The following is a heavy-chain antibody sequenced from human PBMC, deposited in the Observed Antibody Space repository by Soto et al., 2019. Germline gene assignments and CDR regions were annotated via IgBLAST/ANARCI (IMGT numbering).Heavy chain of an antibody. CDR3: ATRGGGSYYYYSGMDV. Sequence: EFLKIFLRSSGHSFARYWIGWVRQMPGKGLEWMGIIYPGDSDTRYSPSFQGQVTISADKSISTAYLQWSSLKASDTAMYYCATRGGGSYYYYSGMDVWGQGTTVTVSS. CDR1: GHSFARYW. D-gene: IGHD1-26*01. V-gene: IGHV5-51*01. CDR2: IYPGDSDT. J-gene: IGHJ6*02.